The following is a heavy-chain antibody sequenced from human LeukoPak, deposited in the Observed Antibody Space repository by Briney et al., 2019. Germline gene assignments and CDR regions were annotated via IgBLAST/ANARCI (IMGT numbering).Heavy chain of an antibody. CDR2: IYPGDSDT. V-gene: IGHV5-51*01. CDR3: AKTFNWGSTNSHWFFDL. D-gene: IGHD7-27*01. J-gene: IGHJ2*01. Sequence: GESLKISCKGSGYTFTNYWIGWMRQMPGKGLEWVGIIYPGDSDTRYSPSFQGQVPISADKSFSTAYLQWSSLKASDTAMYYCAKTFNWGSTNSHWFFDLWGRGTLVTVSS. CDR1: GYTFTNYW.